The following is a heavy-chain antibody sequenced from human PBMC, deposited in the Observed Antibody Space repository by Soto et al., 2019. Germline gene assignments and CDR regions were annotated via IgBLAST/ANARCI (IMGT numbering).Heavy chain of an antibody. CDR1: GFTFSSYG. Sequence: GGSLRLSCAASGFTFSSYGMSWVRQAPGKGLEWVSGISGSGGSTYYADSVKGRFTISRDNSKNTLYLQMNSLRAEDTAVYYCAKVKSQWELQNAAFDYWGQGTLVTVSS. J-gene: IGHJ4*02. CDR3: AKVKSQWELQNAAFDY. V-gene: IGHV3-23*01. CDR2: ISGSGGST. D-gene: IGHD1-26*01.